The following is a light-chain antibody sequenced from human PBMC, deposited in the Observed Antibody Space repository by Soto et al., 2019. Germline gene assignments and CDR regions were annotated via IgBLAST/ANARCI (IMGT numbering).Light chain of an antibody. Sequence: QSALTQPPSASGSPGQTVAISCTGTSSDVGTYNYVSWYQQHPGKAPKLMIYDVIQRPSGVPARFSGSKSGNTASLTVSGLQPEDEVDYYCCSYTPSSTYVFGTGTKLTVL. CDR3: CSYTPSSTYV. V-gene: IGLV2-8*01. CDR2: DVI. J-gene: IGLJ1*01. CDR1: SSDVGTYNY.